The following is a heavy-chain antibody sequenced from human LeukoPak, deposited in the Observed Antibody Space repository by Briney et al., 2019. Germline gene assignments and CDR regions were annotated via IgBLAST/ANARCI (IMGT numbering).Heavy chain of an antibody. CDR3: AREQQLFY. V-gene: IGHV3-7*01. CDR1: GFTFSSCG. Sequence: PGGSLRLSCAASGFTFSSCGMSWVRQAPGKGLEWVANIKQDGSEKYYVDSVKGRFTISRDNAKNSLYLQMNSLRAEDTAVYYCAREQQLFYWGQGTLVTVSS. D-gene: IGHD6-13*01. J-gene: IGHJ4*02. CDR2: IKQDGSEK.